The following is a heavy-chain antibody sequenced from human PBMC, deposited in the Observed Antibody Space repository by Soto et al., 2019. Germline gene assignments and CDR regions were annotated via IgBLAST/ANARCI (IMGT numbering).Heavy chain of an antibody. J-gene: IGHJ3*02. Sequence: QVQLVQSGPEVKKPGASVTLSCKASGYNFNNYGISWVRQARGQGLEWMGWISGNNGNTKYGQKFQGRVSLTTDSSTSTAYMEMRSLRSDDTADYYCVRRVVTTLDDAFDIWGPGTRVTVSS. V-gene: IGHV1-18*01. CDR3: VRRVVTTLDDAFDI. CDR1: GYNFNNYG. CDR2: ISGNNGNT. D-gene: IGHD2-21*02.